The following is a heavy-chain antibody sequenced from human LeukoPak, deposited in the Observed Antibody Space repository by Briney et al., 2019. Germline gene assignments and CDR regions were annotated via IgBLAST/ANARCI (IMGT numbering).Heavy chain of an antibody. J-gene: IGHJ4*02. D-gene: IGHD6-13*01. V-gene: IGHV3-72*01. CDR3: ARVYSSDWSGSYFDY. CDR1: EFTITKYW. CDR2: TRNKAYRYTT. Sequence: GGSLTLSCAASEFTITKYWVSWVRQAPGKGLEWVGRTRNKAYRYTTEYAASVKGRFTISRDDSKNSLYLQMDSLKTEDTAVYYCARVYSSDWSGSYFDYWGQGTLVTVSS.